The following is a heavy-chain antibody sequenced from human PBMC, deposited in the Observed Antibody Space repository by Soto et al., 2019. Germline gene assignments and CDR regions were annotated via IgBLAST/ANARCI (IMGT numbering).Heavy chain of an antibody. D-gene: IGHD3-10*01. CDR2: IYYSGST. CDR3: ASIWFGESPFDY. CDR1: GGSISSGGYY. V-gene: IGHV4-61*08. Sequence: PSETLSLTCTVSGGSISSGGYYWSWIRQHPGKGLEWIGYIYYSGSTNYNPSLKSRVTISVDTSKNQFSLKLSSVTAADTAVYYCASIWFGESPFDYWGQGTLVTVSS. J-gene: IGHJ4*02.